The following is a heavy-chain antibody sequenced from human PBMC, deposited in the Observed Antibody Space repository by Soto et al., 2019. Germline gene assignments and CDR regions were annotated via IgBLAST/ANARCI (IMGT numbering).Heavy chain of an antibody. CDR3: AAELGFGKLSVV. J-gene: IGHJ6*02. CDR2: IIPLFGTT. CDR1: GDTFKNCV. Sequence: ASVKVSCKASGDTFKNCVISWVRQAPGQGLEWMGGIIPLFGTTDFAQRFQGRLTITTDESTTTAYMELSRLRSEDTATYYCAAELGFGKLSVVWGQGTTVTVSS. D-gene: IGHD3-10*01. V-gene: IGHV1-69*05.